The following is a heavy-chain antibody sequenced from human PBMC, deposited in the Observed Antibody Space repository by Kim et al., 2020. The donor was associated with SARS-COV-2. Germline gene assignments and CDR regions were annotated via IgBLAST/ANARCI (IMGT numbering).Heavy chain of an antibody. CDR3: AKEYDDSAYYVVLGY. D-gene: IGHD3-22*01. Sequence: DPAKGRGAIARDNSKNTLSLQLNSLRAEDTTVYYCAKEYDDSAYYVVLGYWGQGTLVTVSS. J-gene: IGHJ4*02. V-gene: IGHV3-30*02.